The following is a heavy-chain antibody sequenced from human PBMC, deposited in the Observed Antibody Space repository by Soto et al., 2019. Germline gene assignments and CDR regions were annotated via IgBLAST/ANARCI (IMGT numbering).Heavy chain of an antibody. D-gene: IGHD3-16*01. Sequence: SETLSLPCTVSGGSIISYYWSWIRQPPGKGLEWIGYIYYSGSTNYNPSLKSRVTISVDTSKNQFSLKLSSVTAADTAVYYCARQGNYAGGTDYWGQGTLVTVSS. CDR1: GGSIISYY. V-gene: IGHV4-59*08. CDR3: ARQGNYAGGTDY. CDR2: IYYSGST. J-gene: IGHJ4*02.